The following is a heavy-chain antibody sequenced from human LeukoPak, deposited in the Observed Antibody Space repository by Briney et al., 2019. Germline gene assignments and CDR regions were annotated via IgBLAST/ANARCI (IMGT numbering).Heavy chain of an antibody. CDR1: GYTFTSYD. Sequence: ASVKVSCKASGYTFTSYDINWVRQATGQGLEWMGWMNPNSGNTGYAQKFQGRVTITRNTSISTAYVELSSLRPEDTAVYYCARDGPWIQPRYAMDVWGQGTTVTVSS. D-gene: IGHD5-18*01. V-gene: IGHV1-8*03. J-gene: IGHJ6*02. CDR2: MNPNSGNT. CDR3: ARDGPWIQPRYAMDV.